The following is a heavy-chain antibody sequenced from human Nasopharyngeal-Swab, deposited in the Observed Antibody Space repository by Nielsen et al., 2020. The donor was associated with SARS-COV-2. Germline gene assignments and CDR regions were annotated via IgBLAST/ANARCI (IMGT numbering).Heavy chain of an antibody. D-gene: IGHD2-21*02. CDR1: GFPFRDHY. CDR3: ARESVVTGTDDAPDI. Sequence: GSLSLSCVASGFPFRDHYITWVRQPPGKGLEWVANVRQDAREQFYADFVRGRFTISRDNAKNSVFLQMNRLRSEDTAVYYCARESVVTGTDDAPDIWGRGTMVTVSS. J-gene: IGHJ3*02. CDR2: VRQDAREQ. V-gene: IGHV3-7*04.